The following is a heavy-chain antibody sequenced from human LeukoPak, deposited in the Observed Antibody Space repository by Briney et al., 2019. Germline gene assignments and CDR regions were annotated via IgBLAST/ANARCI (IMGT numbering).Heavy chain of an antibody. Sequence: GGSLRLSCTGSGFSFRDHSMSWVRQPPGKGLEWVGFITCKPYGEATHYAASVSGRFTFSRDDSKSVAYLQMNSLKTEDTAVYYCVRHDGMILPVWGQGTLVTVSS. CDR2: ITCKPYGEAT. V-gene: IGHV3-49*04. CDR1: GFSFRDHS. CDR3: VRHDGMILPV. J-gene: IGHJ4*02. D-gene: IGHD3/OR15-3a*01.